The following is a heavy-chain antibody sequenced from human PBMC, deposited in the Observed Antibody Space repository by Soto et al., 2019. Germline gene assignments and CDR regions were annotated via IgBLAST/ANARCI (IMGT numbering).Heavy chain of an antibody. D-gene: IGHD2-2*01. CDR1: GGSFSGYY. V-gene: IGHV4-34*01. J-gene: IGHJ5*02. CDR3: ARGQGYCSSTSCYALLRNWFDP. CDR2: INHSGST. Sequence: QVQLQQWGAGLLKPSETLSLTCAVYGGSFSGYYWSWIRQPPGKGLEWIGEINHSGSTNYNPSLKSRLTISVDTSKNQFSLKLSSVTAADTAVYYCARGQGYCSSTSCYALLRNWFDPWGQGTLVTVSS.